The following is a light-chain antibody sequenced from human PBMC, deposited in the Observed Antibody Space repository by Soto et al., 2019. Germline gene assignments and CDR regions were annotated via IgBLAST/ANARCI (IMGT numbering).Light chain of an antibody. J-gene: IGLJ1*01. V-gene: IGLV2-14*03. Sequence: QSALTQPASVSGSPGQSITISCTGTSGDIGAYNYVSWYQQHPGKAPKLIIYDVSNRPSGVSSRFSGSKSGNTASLTISGLQSEVEADYYCRSYTSTSTRVFGTGTKLTVL. CDR2: DVS. CDR1: SGDIGAYNY. CDR3: RSYTSTSTRV.